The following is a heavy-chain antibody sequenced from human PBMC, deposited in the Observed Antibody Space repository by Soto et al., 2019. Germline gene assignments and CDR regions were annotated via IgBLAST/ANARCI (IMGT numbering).Heavy chain of an antibody. J-gene: IGHJ4*02. V-gene: IGHV2-5*02. D-gene: IGHD3-10*01. CDR2: IYWDDDT. CDR1: CLSPPNHTRRMG. CDR3: ARILRGVTIDY. Sequence: PTQTLTLTCNFTCLSPPNHTRRMGVGWIRQPPGKALEWLGLIYWDDDTRYSPSLKSRLTITKDTSKNQVVLTMTNMDPVDTATYYCARILRGVTIDYWGQGTLVTVSS.